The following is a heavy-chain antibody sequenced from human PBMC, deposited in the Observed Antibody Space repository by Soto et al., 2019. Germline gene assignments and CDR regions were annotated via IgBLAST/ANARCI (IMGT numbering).Heavy chain of an antibody. V-gene: IGHV4-31*03. J-gene: IGHJ4*02. CDR1: GGSISSGGYY. Sequence: SETLSLTCTVSGGSISSGGYYWSWIRQHPGKGLEWIGYIYYSGSTYYNPSLKSRVTISVDTSKNQFSPKLSSVTAADTAVYYCATSYGNAWYTYWGQGTQVTVSS. CDR3: ATSYGNAWYTY. D-gene: IGHD6-13*01. CDR2: IYYSGST.